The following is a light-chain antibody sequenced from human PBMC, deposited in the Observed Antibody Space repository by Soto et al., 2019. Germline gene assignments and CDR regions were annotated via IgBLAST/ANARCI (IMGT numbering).Light chain of an antibody. Sequence: QSVLTQPPSASGSPGQSVTISCTGTSSDVGGYNYVSWYQQHPGKAPKLMIYEVSKRPPGVPDRFSGSKSGNTASLTVSWLQAEDEADYYCSSYAGSNNLVFGGGTKLTVL. V-gene: IGLV2-8*01. CDR3: SSYAGSNNLV. J-gene: IGLJ3*02. CDR1: SSDVGGYNY. CDR2: EVS.